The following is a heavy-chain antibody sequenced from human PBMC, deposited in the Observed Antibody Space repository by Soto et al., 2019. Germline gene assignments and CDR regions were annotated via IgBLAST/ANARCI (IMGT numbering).Heavy chain of an antibody. CDR3: ARGSSYYDSSGYYLFDY. CDR2: IIPIFGTA. V-gene: IGHV1-69*13. D-gene: IGHD3-22*01. CDR1: GGTFSSYA. Sequence: ASVKVSCKASGGTFSSYAISWVRQAPGQGLEWMGGIIPIFGTANYAQKFQGRVTITADESTSTAYMELSSLRSEDTAVYYCARGSSYYDSSGYYLFDYWGQGTLVTVSS. J-gene: IGHJ4*02.